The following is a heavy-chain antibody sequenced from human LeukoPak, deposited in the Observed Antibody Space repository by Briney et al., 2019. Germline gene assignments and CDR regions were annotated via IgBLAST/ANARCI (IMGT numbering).Heavy chain of an antibody. CDR3: AKLAATNLNNFDY. D-gene: IGHD2-15*01. Sequence: GGSLGLSCEPSGFTFVVYAMHWVLQVQGRGLEWASLISGDGGSTYYADSVKGRFTISRDNSKNSLYLQMNSLRTEDTALYYCAKLAATNLNNFDYWGQGTLVTVSS. CDR2: ISGDGGST. V-gene: IGHV3-43*02. J-gene: IGHJ4*02. CDR1: GFTFVVYA.